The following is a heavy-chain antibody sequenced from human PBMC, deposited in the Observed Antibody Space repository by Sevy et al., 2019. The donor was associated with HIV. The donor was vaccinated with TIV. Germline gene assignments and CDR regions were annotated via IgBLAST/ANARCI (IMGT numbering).Heavy chain of an antibody. Sequence: GGSLRLSCAASGFTFNSYATNWVRQAPGKGLEWVSAISDPIGDTYYADSVKGRFTISRDNSKNTLYLQMNSLRAEDTAVYYCAKDIIAVVGDAFDIWGQGTMVTVSS. V-gene: IGHV3-23*01. D-gene: IGHD6-19*01. CDR2: ISDPIGDT. CDR3: AKDIIAVVGDAFDI. J-gene: IGHJ3*02. CDR1: GFTFNSYA.